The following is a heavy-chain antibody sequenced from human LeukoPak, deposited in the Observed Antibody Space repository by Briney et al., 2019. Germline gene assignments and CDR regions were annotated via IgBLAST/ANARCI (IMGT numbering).Heavy chain of an antibody. J-gene: IGHJ4*02. V-gene: IGHV4-39*01. Sequence: PSETLSLTCSVSGGSISSSSYYWGWIRQPPGKGLEWIGSIYYSGSTYYNPSLKSRVTISVDTSKNQFSLKLSSVTAADTAVYYCARQEYYYDSSGYLLFDYWGQGTLVTVSS. CDR1: GGSISSSSYY. D-gene: IGHD3-22*01. CDR2: IYYSGST. CDR3: ARQEYYYDSSGYLLFDY.